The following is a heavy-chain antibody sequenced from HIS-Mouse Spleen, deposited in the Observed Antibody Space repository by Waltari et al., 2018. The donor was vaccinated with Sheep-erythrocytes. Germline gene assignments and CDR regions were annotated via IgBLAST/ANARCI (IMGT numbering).Heavy chain of an antibody. D-gene: IGHD3-22*01. J-gene: IGHJ4*02. CDR3: ARLYYYDSSGYYFDY. V-gene: IGHV4-39*01. CDR2: IYYSGST. Sequence: QLQLQESGPGLVKPSETLSLTCTVSGGSISSSSYYWGWIRTPPGKGLEWIGSIYYSGSTYYNPSLKSRVTISVDTSKNQFSLKLSSVTAADTAVYYCARLYYYDSSGYYFDYWGQGTLVTVSS. CDR1: GGSISSSSYY.